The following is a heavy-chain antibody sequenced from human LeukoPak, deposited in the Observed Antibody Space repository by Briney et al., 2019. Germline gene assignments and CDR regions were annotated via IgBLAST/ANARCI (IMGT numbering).Heavy chain of an antibody. J-gene: IGHJ4*02. V-gene: IGHV4-31*03. CDR2: IYYSGST. CDR3: ARSPNCSGGYCYSGYSVGDY. Sequence: SETLSLTCTVSGGSISSGGYYWSWIRQHPGKGLEWIGYIYYSGSTYYNPSLKSRVTISADTSKNQFSLKLSSVTAADTAVYYCARSPNCSGGYCYSGYSVGDYWGQGTLVTVSS. D-gene: IGHD2-15*01. CDR1: GGSISSGGYY.